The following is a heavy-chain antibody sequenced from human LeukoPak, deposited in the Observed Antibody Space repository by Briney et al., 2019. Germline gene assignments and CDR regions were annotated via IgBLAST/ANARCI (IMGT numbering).Heavy chain of an antibody. Sequence: GGSLRLSCAASGFTFSTYSMNWVRQAPGRGLEWVLSISRGSSYIYYTDSVKGRFTISRDDAKDSLYLQMNSLRAEDTAVYYCASGIYYASVHTWSPVWGQGTLVTVSS. CDR2: ISRGSSYI. CDR1: GFTFSTYS. CDR3: ASGIYYASVHTWSPV. D-gene: IGHD3-10*01. J-gene: IGHJ4*02. V-gene: IGHV3-21*01.